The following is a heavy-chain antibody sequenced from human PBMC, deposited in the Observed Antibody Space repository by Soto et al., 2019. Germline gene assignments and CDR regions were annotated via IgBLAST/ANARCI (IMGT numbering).Heavy chain of an antibody. CDR3: ARVKASTHRPKARYYYMDV. CDR2: IYYSGST. J-gene: IGHJ6*03. D-gene: IGHD2-2*01. CDR1: GGSISSGGYY. V-gene: IGHV4-31*03. Sequence: SETLSLTCTVSGGSISSGGYYWSWIRQHPGKGLEWIGYIYYSGSTYYNPSLKSRVTISVDTSKNQFSLKLSSVTAADTAVYYCARVKASTHRPKARYYYMDVWGKGTTVTVSS.